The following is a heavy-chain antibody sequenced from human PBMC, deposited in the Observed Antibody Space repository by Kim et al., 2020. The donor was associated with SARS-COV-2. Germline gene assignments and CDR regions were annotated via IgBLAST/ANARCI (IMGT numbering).Heavy chain of an antibody. CDR2: IYHSGST. D-gene: IGHD3-10*01. CDR3: ARIIGATMVRGVIRGAF. V-gene: IGHV4-38-2*02. CDR1: GYSISTGYY. J-gene: IGHJ3*01. Sequence: SETLSLTCTVSGYSISTGYYWGWIRQPPGKGLEWIGSIYHSGSTYYNPSLKSRVAISVDTSKNQFSLKLSSVTAADTAVYYCARIIGATMVRGVIRGAF.